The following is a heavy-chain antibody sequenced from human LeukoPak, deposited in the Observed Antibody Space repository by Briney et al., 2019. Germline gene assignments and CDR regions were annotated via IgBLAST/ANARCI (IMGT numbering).Heavy chain of an antibody. CDR1: GFTFSSYS. J-gene: IGHJ3*02. V-gene: IGHV3-48*01. CDR2: ISSSSSTI. Sequence: GGSLRLSCAASGFTFSSYSTNWVRRAPGKGLEWVSYISSSSSTIYYADSVKGRFTISRDNAKNSLYLQMNSLRAEDTAVYYCARDLLPPATVAATGDAFDIWGQGTMVTVSS. CDR3: ARDLLPPATVAATGDAFDI. D-gene: IGHD6-19*01.